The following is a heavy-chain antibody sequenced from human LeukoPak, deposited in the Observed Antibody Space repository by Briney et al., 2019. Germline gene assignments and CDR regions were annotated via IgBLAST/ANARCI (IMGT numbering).Heavy chain of an antibody. J-gene: IGHJ4*02. D-gene: IGHD6-13*01. CDR2: INSDGSST. CDR1: GFTFSSYW. Sequence: PGGSLRLSCAASGFTFSSYWMHWVRQAPGKGLVWVSRINSDGSSTSYADSVKGRFTISRDNSKNTLYLQMNSLRVDDTAVYYCARDSGSSSSRDYFDCWGQGTLVTVSS. CDR3: ARDSGSSSSRDYFDC. V-gene: IGHV3-74*01.